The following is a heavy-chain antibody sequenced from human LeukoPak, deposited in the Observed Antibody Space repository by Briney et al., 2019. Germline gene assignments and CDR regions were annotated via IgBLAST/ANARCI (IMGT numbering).Heavy chain of an antibody. J-gene: IGHJ5*02. D-gene: IGHD2-2*01. CDR2: IYTCRST. V-gene: IGHV4-61*09. CDR3: ARDRGGYCSSTSCYAGYWFDP. CDR1: GDSISSGNYY. Sequence: SQTLSLTCTVSGDSISSGNYYWTWIRQPAGKGLEWIGHIYTCRSTNYNPSLKSRVTISVVTSKNQFSLKLSSVTAADTAVYYCARDRGGYCSSTSCYAGYWFDPWGQGTLVTVSS.